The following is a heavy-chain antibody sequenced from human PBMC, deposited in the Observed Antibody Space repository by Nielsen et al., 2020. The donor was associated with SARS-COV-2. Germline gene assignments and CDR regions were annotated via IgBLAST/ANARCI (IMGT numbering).Heavy chain of an antibody. D-gene: IGHD3-16*01. V-gene: IGHV4-30-2*01. CDR2: IYHSGRT. CDR1: GGSISSGGYS. Sequence: LRLSCAVSGGSISSGGYSGSWIRQPPGKGLEWIGYIYHSGRTYYNPSLKSRVTISVDRSKNQFSLKLSSVTAADTAVYYCARGGRITFGGADDAFDIWGQGTMVTVSS. J-gene: IGHJ3*02. CDR3: ARGGRITFGGADDAFDI.